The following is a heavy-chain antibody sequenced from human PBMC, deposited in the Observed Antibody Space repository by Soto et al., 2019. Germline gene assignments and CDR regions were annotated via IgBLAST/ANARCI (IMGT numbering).Heavy chain of an antibody. V-gene: IGHV3-74*01. CDR2: INSDGSST. Sequence: PGGSLRLSCAASGFTFSSYWIHWVRQAPGKGLVWVSRINSDGSSTSYADSVKGRFTISRDNAKNTLYLQMNSLRAEDTAVYYCAREDYDFWSGLHWFDPWGQGTLVTVSS. D-gene: IGHD3-3*01. CDR1: GFTFSSYW. CDR3: AREDYDFWSGLHWFDP. J-gene: IGHJ5*02.